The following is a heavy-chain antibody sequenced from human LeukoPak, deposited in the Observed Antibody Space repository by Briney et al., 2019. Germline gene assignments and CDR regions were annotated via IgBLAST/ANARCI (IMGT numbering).Heavy chain of an antibody. V-gene: IGHV3-30*18. Sequence: GGSLRLSCAASGFTFSNYGMHWVRQAPGKGLEWVAVILYDGSNGYYADSVKGRFIISRDNSKNTLYLQMNSLRAEDTAIYYRAKDPCSSTSCPKPRYFFDYWGQGTLVTLSS. CDR1: GFTFSNYG. J-gene: IGHJ4*02. D-gene: IGHD2-2*01. CDR3: AKDPCSSTSCPKPRYFFDY. CDR2: ILYDGSNG.